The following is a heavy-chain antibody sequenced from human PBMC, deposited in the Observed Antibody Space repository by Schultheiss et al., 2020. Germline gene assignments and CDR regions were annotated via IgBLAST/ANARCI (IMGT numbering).Heavy chain of an antibody. V-gene: IGHV4-59*01. CDR2: IHYGGGT. CDR3: ARFRPQEGRTTVTSFDY. Sequence: SQTLSLTCTVSGGSLSGYYWSRIRQPPGKGLEWVGFIHYGGGTSYNRSLRGRLTISLDTSKNQFSLKLTSVTAADAAMYFCARFRPQEGRTTVTSFDYWGQGILVTVSS. CDR1: GGSLSGYY. J-gene: IGHJ4*02. D-gene: IGHD4-17*01.